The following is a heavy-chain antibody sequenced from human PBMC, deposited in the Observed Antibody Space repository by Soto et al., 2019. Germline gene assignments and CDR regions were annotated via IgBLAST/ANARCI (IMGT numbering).Heavy chain of an antibody. CDR2: ISSSSSTI. CDR3: ARDQWSEYGMDV. CDR1: GFTFSSYS. V-gene: IGHV3-48*02. Sequence: GGSLRLSCAASGFTFSSYSMNWGLQAPWKGLEWVSYISSSSSTIYYADSVKGRFTISRDNAKNSLYLQMNSLRDEDTAVYYCARDQWSEYGMDVWGQGSTVTVSS. J-gene: IGHJ6*02. D-gene: IGHD3-3*01.